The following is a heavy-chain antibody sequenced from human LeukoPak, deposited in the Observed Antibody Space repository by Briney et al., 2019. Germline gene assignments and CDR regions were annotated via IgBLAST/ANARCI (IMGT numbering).Heavy chain of an antibody. CDR1: GYTLTELS. CDR2: FDPEDGET. D-gene: IGHD6-13*01. J-gene: IGHJ4*02. Sequence: GASVRVSCKVSGYTLTELSMHWVRQAPGKGLEWMGGFDPEDGETIYAQKFQGRVTMTEDTSTDTAYMELSSLRSEDTAVYYCATDLTGIAAAGSVWGFDYWGQGTLVTVSS. CDR3: ATDLTGIAAAGSVWGFDY. V-gene: IGHV1-24*01.